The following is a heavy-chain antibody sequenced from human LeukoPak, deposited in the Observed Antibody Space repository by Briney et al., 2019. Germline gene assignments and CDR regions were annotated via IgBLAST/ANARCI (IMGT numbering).Heavy chain of an antibody. CDR2: ISTSGDST. CDR1: GFTFSSQN. CDR3: VKNGWLDY. D-gene: IGHD6-19*01. J-gene: IGHJ4*02. V-gene: IGHV3-21*01. Sequence: GGSLRHSCAASGFTFSSQNMNWARQAPGKGLEWVAYISTSGDSTKYADSVEGRFAISRDNVENSLYLLMNSLRVDDTAVYYCVKNGWLDYWGQGIVVTVSS.